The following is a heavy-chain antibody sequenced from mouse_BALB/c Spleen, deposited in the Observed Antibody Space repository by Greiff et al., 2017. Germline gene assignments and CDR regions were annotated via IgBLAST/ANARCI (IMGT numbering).Heavy chain of an antibody. J-gene: IGHJ1*01. CDR2: INPYNDGT. CDR1: GYTFTSYV. D-gene: IGHD2-3*01. Sequence: VQLKESGPELVKPGASVKMSCKASGYTFTSYVMHWVKQKPGQGLEWIGYINPYNDGTKYNEKFKGKATLTSDKSSSTAYMELSSLTSEDSAVYYCARPDGYYVRYFDVWGAGTTVTVSS. CDR3: ARPDGYYVRYFDV. V-gene: IGHV1-14*01.